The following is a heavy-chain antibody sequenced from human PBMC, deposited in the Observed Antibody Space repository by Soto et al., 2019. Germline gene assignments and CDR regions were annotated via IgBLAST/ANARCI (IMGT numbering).Heavy chain of an antibody. J-gene: IGHJ6*02. CDR3: ARVRGDIVVVPAATPYYDYGMVV. CDR2: ISAYNGNT. Sequence: QVQLVQSGAEVKKPGASVKVSCKASGYTFTSYGISWVRQAPGQGLEWMGWISAYNGNTNYAQKLQGRVTMTTDTTTSTAYMERRSLRSDDTAVYYCARVRGDIVVVPAATPYYDYGMVVWGQGTTVTVSS. CDR1: GYTFTSYG. V-gene: IGHV1-18*01. D-gene: IGHD2-2*01.